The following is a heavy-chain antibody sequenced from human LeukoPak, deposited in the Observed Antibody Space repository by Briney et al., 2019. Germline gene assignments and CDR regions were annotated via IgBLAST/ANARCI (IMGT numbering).Heavy chain of an antibody. CDR3: ARERTTTVVRYGMDV. D-gene: IGHD4-23*01. J-gene: IGHJ6*02. Sequence: PGGSLRLSCAASGFTFDDYAMHWVRQAPGKGLEWVSGISWNSGGIGYADSVKGRFTISRDNSKNTLYLQMNSLRVEDTAVYYCARERTTTVVRYGMDVWGQGTTVTVSS. CDR2: ISWNSGGI. CDR1: GFTFDDYA. V-gene: IGHV3-9*01.